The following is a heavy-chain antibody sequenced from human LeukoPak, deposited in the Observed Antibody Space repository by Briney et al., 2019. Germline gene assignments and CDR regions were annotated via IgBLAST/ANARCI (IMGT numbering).Heavy chain of an antibody. J-gene: IGHJ3*02. Sequence: GGSLRLSCAASGFTFSSYWMNWVRQAPGKGLEWVANIKQDGSEKYYVDSVKGRFTISRDNAKNSLYLQMNSLRAEDTAVYYCARDFHRRYYDSSGYNGFDIWGQGTMVTVSS. D-gene: IGHD3-22*01. CDR2: IKQDGSEK. CDR3: ARDFHRRYYDSSGYNGFDI. V-gene: IGHV3-7*01. CDR1: GFTFSSYW.